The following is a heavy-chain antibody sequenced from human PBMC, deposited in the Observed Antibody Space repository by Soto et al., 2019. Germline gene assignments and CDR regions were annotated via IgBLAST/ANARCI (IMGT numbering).Heavy chain of an antibody. D-gene: IGHD1-20*01. Sequence: QVQMVESGGGVVQPGRSLRLSCAASGFSFSTYGMHWVRQAPGKGLEWMAVISNDGSNKYYADSVKGRFTISRDNSKDTLFLRMNSLKCDDTAVYYCAKVVRADNTSSNFYYYSAMDAWGQGTTVTVSS. CDR1: GFSFSTYG. J-gene: IGHJ6*02. CDR3: AKVVRADNTSSNFYYYSAMDA. V-gene: IGHV3-30*18. CDR2: ISNDGSNK.